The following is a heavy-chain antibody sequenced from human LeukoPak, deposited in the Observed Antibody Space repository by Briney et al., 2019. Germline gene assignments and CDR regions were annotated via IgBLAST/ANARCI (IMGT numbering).Heavy chain of an antibody. CDR3: TRGSGVSGTYGSYFQY. CDR1: GFIFSTYA. V-gene: IGHV3-30-3*01. J-gene: IGHJ1*01. D-gene: IGHD3-10*01. CDR2: ISYDGNNE. Sequence: GGSLRLSCAASGFIFSTYALHWVRQVPGKGLEWVAVISYDGNNEFYLDSVKGRFTISRDNSKNTLYLQMNSLRVKDTAVYYCTRGSGVSGTYGSYFQYWSQGTLVTVSS.